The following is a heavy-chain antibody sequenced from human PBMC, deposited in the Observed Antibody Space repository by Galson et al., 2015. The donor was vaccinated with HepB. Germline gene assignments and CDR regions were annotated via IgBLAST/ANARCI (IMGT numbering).Heavy chain of an antibody. J-gene: IGHJ5*02. CDR3: ARARPVGNYGTTNWFDP. Sequence: SVKVSCKASGYTFTSYYMHWVRQAPGQGLEWMGIINPSGGSTSYAQKFQGRVTMTRDTSTSTVYMELSSLRSEDTAVYYCARARPVGNYGTTNWFDPWGQGTLVTVSS. CDR2: INPSGGST. CDR1: GYTFTSYY. D-gene: IGHD1/OR15-1a*01. V-gene: IGHV1-46*01.